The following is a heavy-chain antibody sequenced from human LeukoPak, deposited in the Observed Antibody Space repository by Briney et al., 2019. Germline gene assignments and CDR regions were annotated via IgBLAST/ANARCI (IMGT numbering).Heavy chain of an antibody. V-gene: IGHV4-59*08. CDR3: ARQSRGNWDY. J-gene: IGHJ4*02. D-gene: IGHD2-15*01. CDR2: IYYSGST. Sequence: SETLSLTCTVSGGSISSYYWSWIRQPPGKGLEWIGYIYYSGSTNYNPSLKSRVTISVDTSKNQFSLKLSSVTAADTAVYYCARQSRGNWDYWGQGTLVTVSS. CDR1: GGSISSYY.